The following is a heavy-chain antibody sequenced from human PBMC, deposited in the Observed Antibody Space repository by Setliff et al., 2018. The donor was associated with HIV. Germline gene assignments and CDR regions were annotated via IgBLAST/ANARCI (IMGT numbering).Heavy chain of an antibody. V-gene: IGHV4-34*01. CDR2: ISHSGDT. J-gene: IGHJ4*02. CDR3: ARGGPRRITIFGVPQFPYYFDY. CDR1: GGSYSAYY. Sequence: PSETLSLTCAVKGGSYSAYYWSWIRQSPGKGLEWIGDISHSGDTTYNPSLKSRVTISVDTSKNQFSLKLSSVTAADTAVYYCARGGPRRITIFGVPQFPYYFDYWGQGTLVTVSS. D-gene: IGHD3-3*01.